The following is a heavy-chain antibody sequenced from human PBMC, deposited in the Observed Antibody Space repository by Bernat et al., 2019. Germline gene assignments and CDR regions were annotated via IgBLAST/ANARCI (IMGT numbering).Heavy chain of an antibody. J-gene: IGHJ6*02. D-gene: IGHD6-13*01. V-gene: IGHV3-30*03. CDR3: ARAGDSSSWWGEDYYYGMDV. Sequence: QVQLVESGGGVVQPGRSLRLSCAASGFTFTFSSYGMHWVRQAPGKGLEWVAVISYDGSNKYYADSVKGRFTISRDNSKNTLYLQMNSLRAEDTAVYYCARAGDSSSWWGEDYYYGMDVWGQGTTVTVSS. CDR2: ISYDGSNK. CDR1: GFTFTFSSYG.